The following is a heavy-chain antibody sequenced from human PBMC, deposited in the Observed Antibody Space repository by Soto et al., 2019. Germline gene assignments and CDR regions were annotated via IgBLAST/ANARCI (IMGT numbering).Heavy chain of an antibody. CDR1: GGTFSSYA. D-gene: IGHD3-22*01. CDR2: IIPIFGTA. V-gene: IGHV1-69*13. Sequence: SVKVSCKASGGTFSSYAIIWVRQAPGQGLEWMGGIIPIFGTANYAQKFQGRVTITADESTSTAYMELSSLRSEDTAVYYCATQPGYYYDSSGYPFDYWGQGTLVTVSS. J-gene: IGHJ4*02. CDR3: ATQPGYYYDSSGYPFDY.